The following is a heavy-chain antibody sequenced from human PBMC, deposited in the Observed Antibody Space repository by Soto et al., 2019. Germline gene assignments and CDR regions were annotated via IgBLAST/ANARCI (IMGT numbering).Heavy chain of an antibody. V-gene: IGHV1-3*01. Sequence: QVQLVQSGAEVKKPGASVKVSCKASGYTFTSYAMHWVRQAPGQRLEWMGWINAGNGNTKYSQKFQGRVTITRDTSASTASVQLSSVGSEDTAVYYGASADYYYLDYWGQGTLVTVSS. CDR1: GYTFTSYA. CDR3: ASADYYYLDY. D-gene: IGHD3-16*01. J-gene: IGHJ4*02. CDR2: INAGNGNT.